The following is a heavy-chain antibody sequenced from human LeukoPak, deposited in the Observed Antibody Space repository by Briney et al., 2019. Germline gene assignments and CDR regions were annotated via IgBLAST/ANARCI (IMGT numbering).Heavy chain of an antibody. CDR2: IYYSGST. J-gene: IGHJ5*02. D-gene: IGHD1-14*01. CDR1: SGSISSSSYY. CDR3: AREQVFTRENWFDP. Sequence: SETLSLTCTVSSGSISSSSYYWGWIRQPPGKGLEWIGSIYYSGSTYYNPSLKSRVTISVDTSKNQFSLKLSSVTAADTAVYYCAREQVFTRENWFDPWGQGTLVTVSS. V-gene: IGHV4-39*07.